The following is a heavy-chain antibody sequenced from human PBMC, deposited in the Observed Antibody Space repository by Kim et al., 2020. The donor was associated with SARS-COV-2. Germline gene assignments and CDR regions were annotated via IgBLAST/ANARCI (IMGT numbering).Heavy chain of an antibody. CDR3: ARRQFTSGWYYFDY. J-gene: IGHJ4*02. Sequence: YADSVNGRFTISSDNAKITLYLQMNSLRAEDTAVYYCARRQFTSGWYYFDYWGQGTLVTVSP. V-gene: IGHV3-74*01. D-gene: IGHD6-19*01.